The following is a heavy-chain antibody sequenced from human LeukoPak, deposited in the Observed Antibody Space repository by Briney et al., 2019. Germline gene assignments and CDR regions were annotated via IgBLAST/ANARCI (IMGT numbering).Heavy chain of an antibody. CDR2: VSDRDDST. Sequence: PGGSLRLSCAASGFTFTTFAMSWVRQAPGKGLEWVSTVSDRDDSTYYADSVKGRFTISRDNSKNTLYLQMNSLRAEDTAVYYCATHAGVRYFDWLPHYWGQGTLVTVSS. CDR3: ATHAGVRYFDWLPHY. V-gene: IGHV3-23*01. D-gene: IGHD3-9*01. CDR1: GFTFTTFA. J-gene: IGHJ4*02.